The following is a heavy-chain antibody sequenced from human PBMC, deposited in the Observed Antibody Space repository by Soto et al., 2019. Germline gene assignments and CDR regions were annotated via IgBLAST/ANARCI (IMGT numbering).Heavy chain of an antibody. D-gene: IGHD6-13*01. CDR2: ISGSGGST. J-gene: IGHJ4*02. CDR1: GFTLSSYA. CDR3: AKIPPYSSSWYSGSKYFDY. Sequence: GGSLRLSCAASGFTLSSYAMSWVHQAPGKGLEWVSAISGSGGSTYYADSVKGRFTISRDNSKNTLYLQMNSLRAEDTAVYYCAKIPPYSSSWYSGSKYFDYWGQGTLVTVSS. V-gene: IGHV3-23*01.